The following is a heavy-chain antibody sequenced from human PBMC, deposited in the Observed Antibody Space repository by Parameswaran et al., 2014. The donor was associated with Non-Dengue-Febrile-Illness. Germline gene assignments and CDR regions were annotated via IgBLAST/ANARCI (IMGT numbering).Heavy chain of an antibody. J-gene: IGHJ4*02. D-gene: IGHD3-22*01. CDR2: ISAYNGNT. CDR1: GYTFTSYG. V-gene: IGHV1-18*01. CDR3: AREFRDYYDSSGYYYY. Sequence: ASVKVSCKASGYTFTSYGISWVRQAPGQGLEWMGWISAYNGNTNYAQKLQGRVTMTTDTSTSTAYMELRSLRSDDTAVYYCAREFRDYYDSSGYYYYWGQGTLVTVSS.